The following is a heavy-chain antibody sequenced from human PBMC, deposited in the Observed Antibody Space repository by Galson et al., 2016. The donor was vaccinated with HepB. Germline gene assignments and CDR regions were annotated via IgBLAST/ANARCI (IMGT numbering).Heavy chain of an antibody. D-gene: IGHD2/OR15-2a*01. CDR2: IYSDGAT. Sequence: SETLSLTCTVSGGSIDSSSYYWGWIRQPPGKGLEWIASIYSDGATSYYPSLRTRVTISVDTSKNQFSLKLRSVTAADTAVFYCARFFFTAFFRCAMDVSGRGTTVTVSS. V-gene: IGHV4-39*01. CDR1: GGSIDSSSYY. CDR3: ARFFFTAFFRCAMDV. J-gene: IGHJ6*02.